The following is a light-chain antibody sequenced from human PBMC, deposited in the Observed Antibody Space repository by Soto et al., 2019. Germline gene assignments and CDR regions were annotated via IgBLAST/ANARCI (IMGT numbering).Light chain of an antibody. CDR2: EVS. Sequence: QSALTQPASVSVSPGQSITVSCTGTSSDIGGHNYVSWYQQHPGKVPKLIIYEVSNRPSGVSNRFSGSKSGNTASLTVSGLQAEDEADYYCTSYTTTSTVVFGGGTQLTVL. V-gene: IGLV2-14*01. CDR3: TSYTTTSTVV. J-gene: IGLJ2*01. CDR1: SSDIGGHNY.